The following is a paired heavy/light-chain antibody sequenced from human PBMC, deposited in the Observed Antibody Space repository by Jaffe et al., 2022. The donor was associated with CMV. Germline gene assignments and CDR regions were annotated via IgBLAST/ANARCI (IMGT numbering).Heavy chain of an antibody. CDR2: ISSSGTAI. Sequence: EVQLVESGGGLAQPGGSLRLSCAASGFSFSNYEINWVRQAPGKGLEWLSHISSSGTAIYYADSVKGRFTTSRDNAKSLLSLQMKSLRAEDTAIYYCVRGADDDYVMGNSDHYMHYFDFWGQGALVTVAS. CDR3: VRGADDDYVMGNSDHYMHYFDF. V-gene: IGHV3-48*03. J-gene: IGHJ4*02. CDR1: GFSFSNYE. D-gene: IGHD3-16*01.
Light chain of an antibody. CDR3: AAWDERLSIWL. V-gene: IGLV1-47*01. Sequence: QSVLTQISSASGTPGQSVTISCSGSGSNIGNNYVYWYQHLPGTAPKLLINRTYQRPSGVPDRFSGSKSGTSASLAISGLRSEDEADYFCAAWDERLSIWLFGGGTKLAVL. CDR1: GSNIGNNY. J-gene: IGLJ3*02. CDR2: RTY.